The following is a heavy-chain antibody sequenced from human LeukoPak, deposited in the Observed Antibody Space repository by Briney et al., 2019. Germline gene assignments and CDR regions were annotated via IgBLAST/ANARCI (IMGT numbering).Heavy chain of an antibody. Sequence: GGSLRLSCAASGFTFSSYAMSWVRQAPGKGLEWVSGIPDSGGGTYYTDSVKGRFTISRDNSKNTLYLQMDSLRGEDTAVYYCVKEVATIGVPVFDYWAREPWSPSPQ. D-gene: IGHD2-15*01. CDR3: VKEVATIGVPVFDY. CDR2: IPDSGGGT. CDR1: GFTFSSYA. V-gene: IGHV3-23*01. J-gene: IGHJ4*02.